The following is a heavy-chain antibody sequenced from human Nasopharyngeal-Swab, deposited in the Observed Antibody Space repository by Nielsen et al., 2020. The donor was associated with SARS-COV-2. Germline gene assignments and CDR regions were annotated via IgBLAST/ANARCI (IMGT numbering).Heavy chain of an antibody. V-gene: IGHV3-33*01. J-gene: IGHJ6*02. CDR1: GFTFSSYG. CDR3: ARDGLRYSSGWHRVDV. Sequence: GESLKISCAASGFTFSSYGMHWVRQAPGKGLEWVAVIWYDGSNKYYADSVKGRFTISRDNSKNTLYLQMNSLRAEDTAVHYCARDGLRYSSGWHRVDVWGQGTTVTVSS. CDR2: IWYDGSNK. D-gene: IGHD6-19*01.